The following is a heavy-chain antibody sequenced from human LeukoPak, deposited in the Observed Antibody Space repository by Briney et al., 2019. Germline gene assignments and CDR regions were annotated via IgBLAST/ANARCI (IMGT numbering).Heavy chain of an antibody. CDR1: GDSISSSSYY. CDR3: ARDLQGPYGY. CDR2: IYHSGST. J-gene: IGHJ4*02. Sequence: PSETLSLTCTVSGDSISSSSYYWGWIRQPPGKGLEWIGSIYHSGSTYYNPSLKSRVTISVDTSKNQFSLKLSSVTAADTAVYYCARDLQGPYGYWGQGTLVTVSS. D-gene: IGHD5-24*01. V-gene: IGHV4-39*07.